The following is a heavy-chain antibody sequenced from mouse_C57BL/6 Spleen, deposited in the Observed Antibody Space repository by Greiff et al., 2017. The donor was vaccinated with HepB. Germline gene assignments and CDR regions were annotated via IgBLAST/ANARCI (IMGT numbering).Heavy chain of an antibody. V-gene: IGHV1-19*01. CDR3: AREQLRLRRFAY. CDR1: GYTFTDYY. Sequence: EVQLQQSGPVLVKPGASVKMSCKASGYTFTDYYMNWVKQSHGKSLEWIGVINPYNGGTSYNQKFKGKATLTVDKSSSTAYMELNSLTSEDSAVYYCAREQLRLRRFAYWGQGTLVTVSA. CDR2: INPYNGGT. D-gene: IGHD3-2*02. J-gene: IGHJ3*01.